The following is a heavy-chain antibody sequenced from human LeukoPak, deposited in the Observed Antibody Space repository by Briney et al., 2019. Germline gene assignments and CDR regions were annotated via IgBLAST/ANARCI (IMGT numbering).Heavy chain of an antibody. V-gene: IGHV4-39*07. CDR3: ARRESTINSFDY. CDR1: GDSISSSNYY. D-gene: IGHD2-21*01. J-gene: IGHJ4*02. Sequence: PSETLSLTCTVSGDSISSSNYYWGWIRQPPGKGLEWIGEIYHSGSTNYNPSLKGRVTISVDKSKNQFSLKLTSVTAADTAVYYCARRESTINSFDYWGQGALVTVSS. CDR2: IYHSGST.